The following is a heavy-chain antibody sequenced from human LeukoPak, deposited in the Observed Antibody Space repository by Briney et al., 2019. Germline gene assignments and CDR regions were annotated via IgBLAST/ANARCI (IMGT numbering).Heavy chain of an antibody. CDR1: GGSISSYY. D-gene: IGHD5-24*01. Sequence: SETLSLTCTVSGGSISSYYWSWLRQPPGKGLEWIGYIYYSGSTNYNPSLKSRVTISVDTSKNQFSLKLNSVTAADTAAYYCARQVEMATIYFDYWGQGTLVTVSS. V-gene: IGHV4-59*08. CDR3: ARQVEMATIYFDY. CDR2: IYYSGST. J-gene: IGHJ4*02.